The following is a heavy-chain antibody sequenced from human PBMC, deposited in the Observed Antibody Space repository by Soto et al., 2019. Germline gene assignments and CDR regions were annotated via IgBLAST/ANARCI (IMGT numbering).Heavy chain of an antibody. CDR3: VRDECSGGSCYFY. D-gene: IGHD2-15*01. Sequence: QVQLVQSGAEVKKPGASVKVSCKASGYTFIRYNIHWVRQAPGQGLEWTGMINPGGARTSYAQKFQGRVTMTRDTSTSTVYMEVRSLRPDDTAVYYCVRDECSGGSCYFYWGQGTLVTVSS. CDR2: INPGGART. J-gene: IGHJ4*02. CDR1: GYTFIRYN. V-gene: IGHV1-46*03.